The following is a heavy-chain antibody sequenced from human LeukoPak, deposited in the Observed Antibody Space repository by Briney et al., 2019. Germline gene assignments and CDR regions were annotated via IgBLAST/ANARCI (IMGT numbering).Heavy chain of an antibody. CDR2: IYYSGST. V-gene: IGHV4-39*01. Sequence: SETLSLTCSVSGGSISRSSYYWGWIRQPPGKGLEWIGSIYYSGSTYYNPSLKSRVTISVDTSKNQFSLKLSSVTAADTAVYYCARHFGLFDPWGQGTLVTVSS. CDR1: GGSISRSSYY. J-gene: IGHJ5*02. CDR3: ARHFGLFDP. D-gene: IGHD3-3*01.